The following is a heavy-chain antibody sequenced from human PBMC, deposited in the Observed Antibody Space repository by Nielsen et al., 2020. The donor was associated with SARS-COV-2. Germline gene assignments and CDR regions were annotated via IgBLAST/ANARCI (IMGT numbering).Heavy chain of an antibody. V-gene: IGHV3-21*01. CDR1: GFTFSSYS. CDR2: ISSSSSYI. CDR3: ARDQTTFFDWFDP. D-gene: IGHD3-16*01. J-gene: IGHJ5*02. Sequence: GESLKISCAASGFTFSSYSMNWVRQAPGKGLEWVSSISSSSSYIYYADSVKGRFTISRDNAKNSLYLRMNSLRAEDTAVYYCARDQTTFFDWFDPWGQGTLVTVSS.